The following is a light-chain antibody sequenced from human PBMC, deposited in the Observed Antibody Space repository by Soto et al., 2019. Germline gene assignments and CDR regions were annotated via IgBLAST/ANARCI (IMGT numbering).Light chain of an antibody. Sequence: AIQMTQSPSSLSASVGDRVTITCRASQGIRKDLGWYQQKPGQAPEVLIYAASNLQSGVPSRFSGSGSGTDFTLTISSLQPEDSATYYCLQDYSYPRTFGQGTKLEIK. CDR3: LQDYSYPRT. CDR2: AAS. J-gene: IGKJ2*01. CDR1: QGIRKD. V-gene: IGKV1-6*01.